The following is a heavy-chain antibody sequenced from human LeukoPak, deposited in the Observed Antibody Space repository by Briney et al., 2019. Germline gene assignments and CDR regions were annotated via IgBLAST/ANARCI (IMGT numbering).Heavy chain of an antibody. CDR1: GGSFSGYY. Sequence: SETLSLTCAVYGGSFSGYYWSWIRQPPGKGLEWIGEINHSGSTNYNPSLKSRVTMSVDTSKNQFSLKLSSVTAADTAVYYCARRDHTGRSHAWFDPWGQGTLVTVSS. CDR3: ARRDHTGRSHAWFDP. J-gene: IGHJ5*02. CDR2: INHSGST. D-gene: IGHD1-14*01. V-gene: IGHV4-34*01.